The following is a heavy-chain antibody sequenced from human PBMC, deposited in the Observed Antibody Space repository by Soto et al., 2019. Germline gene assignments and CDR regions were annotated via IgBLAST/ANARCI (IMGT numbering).Heavy chain of an antibody. CDR1: GGSISSSSYY. J-gene: IGHJ4*02. D-gene: IGHD2-8*01. CDR2: IYYSGST. CDR3: ASDLPVYYFDY. V-gene: IGHV4-39*01. Sequence: PSETLSLTCTVSGGSISSSSYYWGWIRQPPGKGLEWIGSIYYSGSTYYNPSLKSRVTISVDTSKNQFSLKLSSVTAADTAVYYCASDLPVYYFDYWGQGTLVTVSS.